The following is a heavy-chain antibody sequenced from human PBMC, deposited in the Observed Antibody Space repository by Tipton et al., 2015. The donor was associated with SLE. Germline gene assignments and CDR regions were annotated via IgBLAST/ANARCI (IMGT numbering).Heavy chain of an antibody. Sequence: LRLSCSVSGGPIGNTNYYWCGIRQPPGKGLEWIGDVSYSGITNYTPSLKSLLTISMDTSKNQFSLSLRPVTAADTAVYYCARVSVPGPYYCSAPWGQGTLVSVSS. CDR1: GGPIGNTNYY. CDR3: ARVSVPGPYYCSAP. D-gene: IGHD6-19*01. V-gene: IGHV4-39*07. CDR2: VSYSGIT. J-gene: IGHJ5*02.